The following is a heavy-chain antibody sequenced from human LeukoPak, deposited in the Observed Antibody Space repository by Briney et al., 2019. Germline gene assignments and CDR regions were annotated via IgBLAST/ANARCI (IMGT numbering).Heavy chain of an antibody. CDR1: RYTFTSYD. J-gene: IGHJ4*02. CDR3: ARFSQTPDYYTLGGYYYLGY. Sequence: ASVKVSCKASRYTFTSYDINWVREAAGHGLEWMGWMNPNTGRTGYAQKFQGRITMTRDTSINTAYMELTNLRSEDTAIYYCARFSQTPDYYTLGGYYYLGYWGQGTPGTVSS. D-gene: IGHD3-10*01. CDR2: MNPNTGRT. V-gene: IGHV1-8*01.